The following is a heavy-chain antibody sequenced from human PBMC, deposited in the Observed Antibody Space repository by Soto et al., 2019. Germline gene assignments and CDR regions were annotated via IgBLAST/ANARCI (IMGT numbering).Heavy chain of an antibody. Sequence: QVLLQESGPGLVQPSGTLSLSCVVSGVSIERNYYWGWVRQPPGKGLEWLGYMSHIGSVNYNPSLNSRVSISMDKSQKQFSLNLNSVIAAYTSVYYYARSLSWYAIDYWGQGTLVIVSS. D-gene: IGHD6-13*01. CDR1: GVSIERNYY. CDR3: ARSLSWYAIDY. J-gene: IGHJ4*02. CDR2: MSHIGSV. V-gene: IGHV4-4*02.